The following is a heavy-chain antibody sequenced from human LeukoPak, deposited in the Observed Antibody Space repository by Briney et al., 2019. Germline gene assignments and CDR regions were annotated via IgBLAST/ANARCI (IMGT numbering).Heavy chain of an antibody. J-gene: IGHJ4*02. CDR2: ISGSGGST. Sequence: PGGSLRLSCAASGFTFSSYATSWVRQAPGKGLEWVSAISGSGGSTYYADSVKGRFTISRDNSKNTLYLQMNSLRAEDTAVYYCARDYVWGGRNYWGQGTLVTVSS. CDR3: ARDYVWGGRNY. D-gene: IGHD3-16*01. V-gene: IGHV3-23*01. CDR1: GFTFSSYA.